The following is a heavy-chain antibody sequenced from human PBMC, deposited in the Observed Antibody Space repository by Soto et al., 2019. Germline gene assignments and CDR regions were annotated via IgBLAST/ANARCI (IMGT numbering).Heavy chain of an antibody. J-gene: IGHJ4*01. Sequence: GGSLRLSCAASGFTFSNAWMNWARQAPGKGLEWVGRIKSKTDGGTTDYAAPVKGRFTISRDDSKNTLYLQMSSLITEDTAVYFCTTDCGYCISTSCHHFDYWGRGTLVTVSS. V-gene: IGHV3-15*07. D-gene: IGHD2-2*03. CDR3: TTDCGYCISTSCHHFDY. CDR2: IKSKTDGGTT. CDR1: GFTFSNAW.